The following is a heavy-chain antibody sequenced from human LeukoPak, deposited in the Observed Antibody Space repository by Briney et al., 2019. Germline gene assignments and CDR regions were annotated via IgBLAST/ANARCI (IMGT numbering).Heavy chain of an antibody. CDR3: ASGYYYDSGGYFPLDY. J-gene: IGHJ4*02. V-gene: IGHV4-39*01. Sequence: SETLSLTCTVSGASTRSSSYYWGWIRQPPGKGLEWIGTIYYSGSTYYNPSLKSRVTISVDTPKNQFSLKLSSVTAADTAVYYCASGYYYDSGGYFPLDYWGQGTLVTGSS. CDR2: IYYSGST. CDR1: GASTRSSSYY. D-gene: IGHD3-22*01.